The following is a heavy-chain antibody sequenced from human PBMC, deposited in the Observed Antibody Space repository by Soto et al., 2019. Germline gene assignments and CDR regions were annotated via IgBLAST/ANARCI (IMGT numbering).Heavy chain of an antibody. Sequence: GGSLRLSCAASGFTFSSYSMSWVRQAPGKGLEWVSAISGSGGSTYYADSVKGRFTISRDNSKNTLYLQMNSLRAEDTAVYYCVNGGQESQDDYGDDEYFQHWGQGTLVTVSS. CDR1: GFTFSSYS. CDR3: VNGGQESQDDYGDDEYFQH. J-gene: IGHJ1*01. D-gene: IGHD4-17*01. V-gene: IGHV3-23*01. CDR2: ISGSGGST.